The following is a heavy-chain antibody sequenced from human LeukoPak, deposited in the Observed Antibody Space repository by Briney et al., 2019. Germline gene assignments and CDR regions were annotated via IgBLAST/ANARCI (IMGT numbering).Heavy chain of an antibody. Sequence: GGSLRLSCAASGFTFSSYAMHGVRQAPGKGLECVAFISYDGSNKYYADSVKGRFTISRDNSKNTLYLQMNSLRAEDTAVYYCARDPLGYCNSSSCYDYYFMDVWGKGATVTVSS. CDR2: ISYDGSNK. V-gene: IGHV3-30-3*01. J-gene: IGHJ6*03. CDR3: ARDPLGYCNSSSCYDYYFMDV. D-gene: IGHD2-2*01. CDR1: GFTFSSYA.